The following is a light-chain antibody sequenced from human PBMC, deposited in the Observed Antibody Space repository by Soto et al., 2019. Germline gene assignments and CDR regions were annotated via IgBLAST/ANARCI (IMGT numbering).Light chain of an antibody. CDR1: QSISSY. CDR2: AAS. CDR3: QQSYSTLWT. Sequence: DIQMTQSPSSLSASVGDRVTITCRASQSISSYLNWYQQKPGKAPKLLIYAASSLQSGVPSRFSGSGSGTDFTLTISSLQHEDFVTYYCQQSYSTLWTFGQGTKVEIK. V-gene: IGKV1-39*01. J-gene: IGKJ1*01.